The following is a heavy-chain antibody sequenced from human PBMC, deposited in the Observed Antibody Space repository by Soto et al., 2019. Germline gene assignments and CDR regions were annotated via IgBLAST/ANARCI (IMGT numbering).Heavy chain of an antibody. CDR2: IYSSGST. V-gene: IGHV4-59*01. Sequence: PSETLSLTCTVSGGSISSYYWSWIRQPPGKGLEWIGYIYSSGSTNYNPSLKSRVTISLDTSKNQFSLKLSSVTAADTAVYYCARAERIVVVTAIHRYYFAYCGQGTLVPGSS. D-gene: IGHD2-21*02. CDR3: ARAERIVVVTAIHRYYFAY. J-gene: IGHJ4*02. CDR1: GGSISSYY.